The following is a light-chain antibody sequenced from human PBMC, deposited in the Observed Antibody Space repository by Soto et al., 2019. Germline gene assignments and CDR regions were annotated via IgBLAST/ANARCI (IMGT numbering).Light chain of an antibody. Sequence: QSVLTQPPSASGTLGQRVTISCFGSRSNIGSNYVFWYRHFPGTAPKLLIYRNNQWPSGVPDRFSGSKSGTSASLAISGLRSEDEADYYCAAWDDNLNALRFGGGTKLTVL. CDR2: RNN. CDR3: AAWDDNLNALR. CDR1: RSNIGSNY. V-gene: IGLV1-47*01. J-gene: IGLJ2*01.